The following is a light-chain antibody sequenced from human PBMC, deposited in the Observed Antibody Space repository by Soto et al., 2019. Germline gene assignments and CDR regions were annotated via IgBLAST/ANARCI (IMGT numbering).Light chain of an antibody. CDR3: HQSYITPPA. CDR2: AAS. Sequence: DIQMTQSPSSLSASVGDRVTITCRASQSISSYLNWYQQKPGKAPKLLIYAASSLQSGVPSRFSGSGSGTDFTLTISNLQPEDFATYSCHQSYITPPAFGQGTKV. CDR1: QSISSY. J-gene: IGKJ2*01. V-gene: IGKV1-39*01.